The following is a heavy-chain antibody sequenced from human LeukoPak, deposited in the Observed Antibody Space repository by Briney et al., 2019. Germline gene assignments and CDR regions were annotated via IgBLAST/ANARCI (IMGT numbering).Heavy chain of an antibody. CDR3: AKGPRFAYCRGDCYSPFDY. D-gene: IGHD2-21*02. CDR1: GFTFSSYA. J-gene: IGHJ4*02. CDR2: ISGSGGST. Sequence: GGSLRLSCAASGFTFSSYAMSWVRQAPGKGLEWVSAISGSGGSTYYADSVKGRFTISRDNSKNTLYLQMNSLRAEDTAVYYCAKGPRFAYCRGDCYSPFDYWGQGTLVTVSS. V-gene: IGHV3-23*01.